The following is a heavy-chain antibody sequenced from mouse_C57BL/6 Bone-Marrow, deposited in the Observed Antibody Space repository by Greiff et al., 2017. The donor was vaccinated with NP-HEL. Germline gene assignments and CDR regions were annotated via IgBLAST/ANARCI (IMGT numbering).Heavy chain of an antibody. CDR1: GYTFTSYW. CDR2: IHPNSGRT. CDR3: ARRYRLDY. Sequence: QVQLQQPGAELVKPGASVKLSCKASGYTFTSYWLHGVKQRPGQGLEWIGMIHPNSGRTNYNEKFKSKATLTVDKSSSTAYMQLSSLTSEDSAVYYCARRYRLDYWGQGTTLTVSS. J-gene: IGHJ2*01. D-gene: IGHD1-1*01. V-gene: IGHV1-64*01.